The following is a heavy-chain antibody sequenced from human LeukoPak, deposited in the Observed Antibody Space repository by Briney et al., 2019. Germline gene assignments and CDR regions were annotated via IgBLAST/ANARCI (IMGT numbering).Heavy chain of an antibody. V-gene: IGHV3-74*01. J-gene: IGHJ4*02. CDR3: ARGLQGIDY. CDR1: GFTFSSYW. D-gene: IGHD4-11*01. Sequence: GGSLRLSCAASGFTFSSYWMYWVRQAPGKGLVWVSRIDTDGSSTTYADSVKGRFTISRDNAKNTLYLQMNSLRAEDTAVYYCARGLQGIDYWGQGTLVTVSS. CDR2: IDTDGSST.